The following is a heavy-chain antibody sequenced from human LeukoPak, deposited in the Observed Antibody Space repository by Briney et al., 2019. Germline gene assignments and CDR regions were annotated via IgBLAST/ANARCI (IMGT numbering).Heavy chain of an antibody. CDR2: IWYDGSNK. CDR1: GFTFSSYG. V-gene: IGHV3-30*02. Sequence: GGSLRLSCAASGFTFSSYGMHWVRQAPGKGLEWVAVIWYDGSNKYYADSVKGRFTISRDNSKNTLYLQMNSLRAEDTAVYYCASVDGLWFGAPGVFDYFDYWGQGTLVTVSS. CDR3: ASVDGLWFGAPGVFDYFDY. J-gene: IGHJ4*02. D-gene: IGHD3-10*01.